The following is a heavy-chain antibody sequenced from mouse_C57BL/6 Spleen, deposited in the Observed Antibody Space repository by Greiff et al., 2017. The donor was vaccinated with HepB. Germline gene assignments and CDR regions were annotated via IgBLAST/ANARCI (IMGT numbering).Heavy chain of an antibody. CDR2: IYPGSGNT. Sequence: VQLQQSGAELVRPGASVKLSCKASGYTFTDYYINWVKQRPGQGLEWIARIYPGSGNTYYNEKFKGKATLTAEKSSSTAYMQLSSLTSEDSAVYFCARQGFNYEDYAMDYWGQGTSVTVSS. CDR3: ARQGFNYEDYAMDY. J-gene: IGHJ4*01. CDR1: GYTFTDYY. V-gene: IGHV1-76*01. D-gene: IGHD2-1*01.